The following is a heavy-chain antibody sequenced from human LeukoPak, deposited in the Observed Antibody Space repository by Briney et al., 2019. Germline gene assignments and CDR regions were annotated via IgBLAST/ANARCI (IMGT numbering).Heavy chain of an antibody. CDR1: GFTFSSYG. V-gene: IGHV3-30*02. Sequence: GGSLRLSCAASGFTFSSYGMHWVRQAPGKGLEWVAFIRYDGSNKYYADSVKGRFTISRDNSKNTLYLQMNSLRAEDTAVYYYATAYDSSGYYYVGLDYWGQGTLVTVSS. D-gene: IGHD3-22*01. CDR2: IRYDGSNK. J-gene: IGHJ4*02. CDR3: ATAYDSSGYYYVGLDY.